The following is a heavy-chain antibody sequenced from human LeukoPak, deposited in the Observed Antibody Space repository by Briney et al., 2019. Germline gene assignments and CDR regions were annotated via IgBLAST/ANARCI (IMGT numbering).Heavy chain of an antibody. D-gene: IGHD4-17*01. CDR3: IVFGDSNH. CDR2: THSSGGT. Sequence: PGGSLRLSCAASGFTVSFYAMSWVRQAPGKGLEWVSATHSSGGTYYADSVKGRFTISRDTSKNTLYLQINSLSVEDTAVYYCIVFGDSNHWGQGTLVTVSS. V-gene: IGHV3-23*01. CDR1: GFTVSFYA. J-gene: IGHJ5*02.